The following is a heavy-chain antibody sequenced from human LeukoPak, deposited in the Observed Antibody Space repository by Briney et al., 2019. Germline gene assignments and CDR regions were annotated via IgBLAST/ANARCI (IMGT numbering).Heavy chain of an antibody. V-gene: IGHV1-18*01. CDR2: ISAYNGNT. CDR1: GYTFTSYG. J-gene: IGHJ4*02. D-gene: IGHD5-18*01. CDR3: ARDLGLDTTMIFFDY. Sequence: GASVKVSCKASGYTFTSYGISWVRQAPGQGLEWMGWISAYNGNTNYAQKLQGRVTMTTDTSTNTAYMELRSLTPDDTAVYYCARDLGLDTTMIFFDYWGQGTLVTVSS.